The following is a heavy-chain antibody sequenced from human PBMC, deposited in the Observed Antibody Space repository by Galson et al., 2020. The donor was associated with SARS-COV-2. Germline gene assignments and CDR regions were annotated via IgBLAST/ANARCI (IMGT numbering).Heavy chain of an antibody. CDR2: IYYSGST. CDR3: ARLPGPYWYLDL. V-gene: IGHV4-39*07. Sequence: SETLSLTCTVSGGSMTSSPYYWGWIRKPPGQGLEWLGSIYYSGSTHYNPSLKSRVTISVDTSKKQFSLRLTSVTAADTAVYYCARLPGPYWYLDLWGRGTLVTVSS. CDR1: GGSMTSSPYY. J-gene: IGHJ2*01.